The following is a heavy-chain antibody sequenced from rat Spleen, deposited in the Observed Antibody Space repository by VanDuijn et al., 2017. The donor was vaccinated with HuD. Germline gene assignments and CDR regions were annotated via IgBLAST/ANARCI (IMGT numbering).Heavy chain of an antibody. V-gene: IGHV5-20*01. CDR1: GFTFSDYY. D-gene: IGHD4-1*01. Sequence: EVQLVESDGGLVQPGRSLKLSCAASGFTFSDYYMAWVRQVPTKGLEWVATINYDGSGTYYRDSVKGRFTISRDNANSTLYLQMDSLRSEDTATYYCTTYGGLRNWFAYWGQGTLVTVSS. CDR3: TTYGGLRNWFAY. CDR2: INYDGSGT. J-gene: IGHJ3*01.